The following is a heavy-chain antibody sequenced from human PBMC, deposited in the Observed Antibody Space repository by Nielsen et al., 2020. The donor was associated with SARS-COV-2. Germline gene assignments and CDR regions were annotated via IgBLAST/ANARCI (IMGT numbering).Heavy chain of an antibody. CDR1: GGSISSYY. V-gene: IGHV4-59*13. Sequence: SETLSLTCTVSGGSISSYYWSWIRQPPGKGLEWIGYIYYSGSTNYNPSLKSRVTISVDTSKNQFSLKLSSVTAADTAVYYCARHQTGYYDSSGYYYGGGAADYWGQGTLVTVSS. CDR3: ARHQTGYYDSSGYYYGGGAADY. CDR2: IYYSGST. J-gene: IGHJ4*02. D-gene: IGHD3-22*01.